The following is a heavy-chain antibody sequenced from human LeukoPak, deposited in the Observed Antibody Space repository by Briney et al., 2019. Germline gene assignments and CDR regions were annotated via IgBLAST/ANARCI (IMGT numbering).Heavy chain of an antibody. J-gene: IGHJ4*02. CDR1: GFTFSSYG. Sequence: QPGGSLRLSCAASGFTFSSYGMHWVRQAPGKGLEWVAVIWYDGSNKYYADSVKGRFTISRDNTKNTLYLQMNSLRAEDTAVYYCARDSDYPDHWGQGTLVTVSS. CDR2: IWYDGSNK. D-gene: IGHD3-10*01. V-gene: IGHV3-33*01. CDR3: ARDSDYPDH.